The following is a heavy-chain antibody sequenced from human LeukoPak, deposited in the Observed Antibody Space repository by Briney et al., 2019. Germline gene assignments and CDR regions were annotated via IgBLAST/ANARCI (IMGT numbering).Heavy chain of an antibody. Sequence: GGSLKLSCAASGFTFSSKDMYWVRQAPGKGLEWVSAITGGGEGTDYAVSVKGRFTISRDNSRNTVYLQMNSLRAEDTAIYYCASRDPCSGATCFGLAYWGQGTLVTVPS. CDR2: ITGGGEGT. V-gene: IGHV3-23*01. J-gene: IGHJ4*02. CDR3: ASRDPCSGATCFGLAY. CDR1: GFTFSSKD. D-gene: IGHD2-15*01.